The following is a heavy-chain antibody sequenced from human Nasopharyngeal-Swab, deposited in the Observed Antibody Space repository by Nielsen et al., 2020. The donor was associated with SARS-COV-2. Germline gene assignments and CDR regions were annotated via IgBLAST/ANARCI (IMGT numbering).Heavy chain of an antibody. J-gene: IGHJ3*02. CDR2: ISGSGGST. V-gene: IGHV3-23*01. CDR3: AKDSVPGGAFDI. D-gene: IGHD3-10*01. Sequence: GGSLRLSCAASGFTFSSYAMSWVRQAPGKGLEWVSAISGSGGSTYYADSVKGRFTISRDNSKNTLYLQMNSLRAEDTTVYYCAKDSVPGGAFDIWGQGTMVTVSS. CDR1: GFTFSSYA.